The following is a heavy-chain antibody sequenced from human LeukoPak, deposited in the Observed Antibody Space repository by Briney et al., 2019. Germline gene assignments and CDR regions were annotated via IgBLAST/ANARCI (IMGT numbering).Heavy chain of an antibody. CDR1: GFTFSNYA. CDR3: ARAPRDCTGGTCQSAGGYYFYY. J-gene: IGHJ4*02. V-gene: IGHV3-23*01. CDR2: ISASGGS. Sequence: GGSLRLSCAASGFTFSNYAMSWVRQAPGKGLEWVSGISASGGSYYADSVKGRFTVSRDISKNTLYLQMNSLRAEDTAVYFCARAPRDCTGGTCQSAGGYYFYYWSQGTLVTVSS. D-gene: IGHD2-15*01.